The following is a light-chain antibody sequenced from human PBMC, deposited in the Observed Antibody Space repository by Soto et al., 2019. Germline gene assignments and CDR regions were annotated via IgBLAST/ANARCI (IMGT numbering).Light chain of an antibody. Sequence: DIQMTQSPSTLSASVGDSGTINCRASQSISNSLAWYQPKPGKAPKLLSYEASNLTSGVTSRFSGSGSGTEYTLTSSSLQPDDSATYYCQQYNGYWTFGQGTKVEIK. V-gene: IGKV1-5*03. J-gene: IGKJ1*01. CDR1: QSISNS. CDR3: QQYNGYWT. CDR2: EAS.